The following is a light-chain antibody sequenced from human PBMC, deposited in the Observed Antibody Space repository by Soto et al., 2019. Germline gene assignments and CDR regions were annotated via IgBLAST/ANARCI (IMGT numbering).Light chain of an antibody. V-gene: IGKV2-24*01. CDR1: QSIVHSDGSTY. CDR2: LIS. J-gene: IGKJ2*01. Sequence: DIVMTQTPLSSAVTLGQPASISCRSSQSIVHSDGSTYVSWLHQRPGQPPRLLIYLISNRFSGVPDRFSGSGAGTDFTLKISRVEAEDVGVYYCMQTPQLYTFGQGTKLEIK. CDR3: MQTPQLYT.